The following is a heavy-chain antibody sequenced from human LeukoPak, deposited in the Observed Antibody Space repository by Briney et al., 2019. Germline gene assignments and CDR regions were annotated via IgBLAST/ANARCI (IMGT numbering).Heavy chain of an antibody. V-gene: IGHV3-48*02. D-gene: IGHD3-10*01. CDR3: ARDGTMVRGLGDV. Sequence: GGSLRLSCAASRFTFSSYSMNWVRQAPGKGLEWVSYISSSGTIYYADSVKGRFTISRDNAKNSLYLQMNSLRDEDTAVYYCARDGTMVRGLGDVWGQGTTVTVSS. CDR1: RFTFSSYS. J-gene: IGHJ6*02. CDR2: ISSSGTI.